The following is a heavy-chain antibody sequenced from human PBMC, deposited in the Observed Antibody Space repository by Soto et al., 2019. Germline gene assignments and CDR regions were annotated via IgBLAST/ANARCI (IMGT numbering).Heavy chain of an antibody. CDR2: IYYSGST. Sequence: SETLSLTCTVSGGSISSSSYYWGWIRQPPGKGLEWIGSIYYSGSTYYNPSLKSRVTISVDTSKNQFSLKLSSVTAADTAVYYCARQKTEYYYGSGTPTSWFDPWGQGTLVTVSS. J-gene: IGHJ5*02. V-gene: IGHV4-39*01. CDR3: ARQKTEYYYGSGTPTSWFDP. CDR1: GGSISSSSYY. D-gene: IGHD3-10*01.